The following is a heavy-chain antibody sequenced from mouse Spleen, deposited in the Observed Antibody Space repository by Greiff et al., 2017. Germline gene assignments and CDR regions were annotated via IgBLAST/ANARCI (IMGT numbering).Heavy chain of an antibody. CDR1: GYSFTDYN. CDR3: AKERDYYGSSHFDY. J-gene: IGHJ2*01. Sequence: EVQLKESGPELVKPGASVKISCKASGYSFTDYNMNWVKQSNGKSLEWIGVINPNYGTTSYNQKFKGKATLTVDQSSSTAYMQLNSLTSEDSAVYYCAKERDYYGSSHFDYWGQGTTLTVSS. CDR2: INPNYGTT. D-gene: IGHD1-1*01. V-gene: IGHV1-39*01.